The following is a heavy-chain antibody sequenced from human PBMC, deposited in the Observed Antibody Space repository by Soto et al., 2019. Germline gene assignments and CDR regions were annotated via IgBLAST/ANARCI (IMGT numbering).Heavy chain of an antibody. D-gene: IGHD1-7*01. CDR2: SSATGSGT. Sequence: EGSLRLSCAASGFTFSSYGMTWARQAPGKGLEWISFSSATGSGTYYADSVKGRFTISRDNSKNTLYLQMTSLRADDTAVYYCAKDRRAGGNYGFYSDFWGQGALVTVSS. J-gene: IGHJ4*02. CDR1: GFTFSSYG. CDR3: AKDRRAGGNYGFYSDF. V-gene: IGHV3-23*01.